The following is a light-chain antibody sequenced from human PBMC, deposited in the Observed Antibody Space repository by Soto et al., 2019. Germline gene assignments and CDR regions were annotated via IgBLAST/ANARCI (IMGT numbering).Light chain of an antibody. CDR1: QSISSY. CDR3: KHYNSYSEA. V-gene: IGKV1-5*01. Sequence: DIQMTKSPSTLSASVGDRVTITCRASQSISSYLNWYQQKPGKAPKLLIYAAYSLQSGVQSRFSGSGSGTEFTLTISSLQPDDFATYYCKHYNSYSEAVGQGTKVDIK. J-gene: IGKJ1*01. CDR2: AAY.